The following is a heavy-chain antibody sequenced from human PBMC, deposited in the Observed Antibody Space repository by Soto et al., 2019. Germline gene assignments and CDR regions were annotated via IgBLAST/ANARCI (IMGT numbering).Heavy chain of an antibody. J-gene: IGHJ3*02. Sequence: GESLKISCKGSGYSFTIYWISWVRQMPGKGLEWMGRIDPSDSYTNYSPSFQGHVTISADKSISTAYLQWSSLKASDTAMYYCARHSPTVRGFTDAFDSWGQGKMVTFSS. V-gene: IGHV5-10-1*01. CDR1: GYSFTIYW. D-gene: IGHD3-10*01. CDR2: IDPSDSYT. CDR3: ARHSPTVRGFTDAFDS.